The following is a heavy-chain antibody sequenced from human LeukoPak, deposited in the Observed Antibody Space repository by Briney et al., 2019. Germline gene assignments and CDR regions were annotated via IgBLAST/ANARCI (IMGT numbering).Heavy chain of an antibody. Sequence: RASVKVSCKAYGYTFSDYYMHWVRQAPGQGLEWMGWINPKSGGANFAEKFQGRVTMTRDTSIRTVYMELSRVTYDDTAVYYCARGVGTRWFDPWGQGTLVTVSS. CDR3: ARGVGTRWFDP. V-gene: IGHV1-2*02. CDR2: INPKSGGA. D-gene: IGHD5/OR15-5a*01. CDR1: GYTFSDYY. J-gene: IGHJ5*02.